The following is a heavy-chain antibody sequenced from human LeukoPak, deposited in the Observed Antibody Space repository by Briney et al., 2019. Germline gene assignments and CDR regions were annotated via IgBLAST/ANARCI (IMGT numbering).Heavy chain of an antibody. D-gene: IGHD2-2*01. J-gene: IGHJ4*02. CDR2: ISSSSSYI. V-gene: IGHV3-21*01. Sequence: PGGSLRLSCAASGFIFTSYWIHWVRQAPGKGLEWVSSISSSSSYIYYADSVKGRFTISRDNAKNSLYLQMNSLRAEDTAVYYCAGGPGRSSTSCFNYWGQGTLVTVSS. CDR3: AGGPGRSSTSCFNY. CDR1: GFIFTSYW.